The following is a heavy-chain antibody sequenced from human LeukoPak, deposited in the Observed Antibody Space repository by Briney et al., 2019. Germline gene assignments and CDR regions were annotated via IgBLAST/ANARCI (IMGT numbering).Heavy chain of an antibody. CDR2: IYHSGST. J-gene: IGHJ6*03. D-gene: IGHD6-6*01. CDR1: GYSISSGYY. Sequence: SETLSLTCTVSGYSISSGYYWGWIRQPPGKGLEWIGSIYHSGSTYYNPSLKSRVTISVDTSKNQFSLKLSSVAAADTAVYYCAREIAARLYSSYYYYYMDVWGKGTTVTVSS. CDR3: AREIAARLYSSYYYYYMDV. V-gene: IGHV4-38-2*02.